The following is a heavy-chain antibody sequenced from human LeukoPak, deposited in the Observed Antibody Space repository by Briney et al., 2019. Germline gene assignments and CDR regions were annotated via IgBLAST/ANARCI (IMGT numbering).Heavy chain of an antibody. V-gene: IGHV1-2*02. J-gene: IGHJ4*02. CDR2: TNPNSGGT. Sequence: ASVKVSCKASGYTFTGYYMHWVRQAPGQGLEWMGWTNPNSGGTNYAQKFQGRVTMTRDMSVSTAYMELSRPRSDDTAVYYCASSPRGGFDYWGQGTLVTVSS. CDR3: ASSPRGGFDY. D-gene: IGHD3-16*01. CDR1: GYTFTGYY.